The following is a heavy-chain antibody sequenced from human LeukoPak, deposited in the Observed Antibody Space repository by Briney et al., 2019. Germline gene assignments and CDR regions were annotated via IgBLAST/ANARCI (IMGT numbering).Heavy chain of an antibody. Sequence: ASVKVSYKASGYTFTGYYMHWVRQAPGRGLEWMGWINPNSGGTNYAQKFQGRVTMTRDTSISTAYMELSRLRSDDTAVYYCARDPGFVLLWFGELPWFDPWGQGTLVTVSS. CDR2: INPNSGGT. V-gene: IGHV1-2*02. J-gene: IGHJ5*02. CDR1: GYTFTGYY. CDR3: ARDPGFVLLWFGELPWFDP. D-gene: IGHD3-10*01.